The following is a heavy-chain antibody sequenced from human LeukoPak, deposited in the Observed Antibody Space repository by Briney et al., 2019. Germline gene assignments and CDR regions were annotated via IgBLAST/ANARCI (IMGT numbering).Heavy chain of an antibody. D-gene: IGHD6-13*01. CDR2: INLDGSDT. J-gene: IGHJ4*02. CDR3: GRVIAGAIDY. CDR1: GFTFGGYS. Sequence: GGSPRLSCAASGFTFGGYSMTWVREAPGKGLEWVANINLDGSDTFYVGFVKGRFTISRDNADNSLYLQMNSLRAEDTAVYYCGRVIAGAIDYWGQGTLVTVSS. V-gene: IGHV3-7*01.